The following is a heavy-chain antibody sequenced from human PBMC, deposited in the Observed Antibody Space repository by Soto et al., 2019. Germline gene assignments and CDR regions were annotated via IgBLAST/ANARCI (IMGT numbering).Heavy chain of an antibody. D-gene: IGHD2-21*02. CDR2: IRSKAYGGTT. J-gene: IGHJ4*02. CDR1: GFTFGDYA. Sequence: GGSLRLSCTASGFTFGDYAMSWFRQAPGKGLEWVGFIRSKAYGGTTEYAASVKGRFTISRDNAKNSLYLQMNSLRDEDSAVYYCVTDLNWQGHWGQGTLVTVSS. V-gene: IGHV3-49*03. CDR3: VTDLNWQGH.